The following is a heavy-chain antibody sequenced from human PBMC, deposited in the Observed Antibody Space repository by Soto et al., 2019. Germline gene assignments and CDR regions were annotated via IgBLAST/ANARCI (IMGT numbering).Heavy chain of an antibody. CDR1: GLSLSSRGGG. V-gene: IGHV2-5*01. J-gene: IGHJ3*02. D-gene: IGHD3-16*01. Sequence: SGPTLVNPTQTLTLTCTFSGLSLSSRGGGVGWVRQPPGKALEWLALIMWNDDKNYSPSLKSRHPITKETSKNQVVLTMTNMDPVDTATFYCAHYLAGYYDVSGSSCAFDIWGQGTMVTVSS. CDR3: AHYLAGYYDVSGSSCAFDI. CDR2: IMWNDDK.